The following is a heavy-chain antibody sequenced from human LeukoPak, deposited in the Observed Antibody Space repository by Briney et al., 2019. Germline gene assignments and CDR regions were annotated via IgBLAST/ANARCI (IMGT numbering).Heavy chain of an antibody. V-gene: IGHV3-48*03. CDR3: ARAPCWSGYSYGMDV. CDR1: GFTFSSYE. J-gene: IGHJ6*02. CDR2: ISSSGSTI. Sequence: GGSLRLSCAASGFTFSSYEMNWVRQAPGKGLEWVSYISSSGSTIYYADSVKGRFTSSRDNGENSLYLQMNRLRAEDTAVYYCARAPCWSGYSYGMDVWGQGTTVTVSS. D-gene: IGHD3-3*01.